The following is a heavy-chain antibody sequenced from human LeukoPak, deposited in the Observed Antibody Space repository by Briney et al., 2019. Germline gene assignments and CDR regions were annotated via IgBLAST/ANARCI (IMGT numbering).Heavy chain of an antibody. CDR1: GFSFSSFE. CDR3: ARRSSSWSYFDY. V-gene: IGHV3-48*03. Sequence: GGSLRLSCAASGFSFSSFEMNWVRQAPGKGLEWVSYISSSGGTIYYADSVKGRVTISRDNAMNSLYLQMNSPRAEDTAVYYCARRSSSWSYFDYWGQGTLVTVSS. D-gene: IGHD6-13*01. J-gene: IGHJ4*02. CDR2: ISSSGGTI.